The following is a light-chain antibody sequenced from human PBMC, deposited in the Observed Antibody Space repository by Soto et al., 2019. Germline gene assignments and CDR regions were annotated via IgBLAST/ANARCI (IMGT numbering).Light chain of an antibody. CDR2: AVS. V-gene: IGLV2-14*03. CDR3: ISYTDRQSYL. CDR1: SSDSGSYNH. Sequence: QSALTQPASVSGSPGQSITIACSGTSSDSGSYNHVAWYQQFPGKSPKLMIYAVSDRPSGVSDRFSGSKSGITASLTISGLQTEDEADYYCISYTDRQSYLFGTGTKVTVL. J-gene: IGLJ1*01.